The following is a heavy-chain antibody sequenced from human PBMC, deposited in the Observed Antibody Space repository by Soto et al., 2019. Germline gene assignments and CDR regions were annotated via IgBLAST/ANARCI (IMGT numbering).Heavy chain of an antibody. Sequence: GGSLRLSCAASGFTFSSYAMHWVRQAPGKGLEWVAVISYDGSNKYYADSVKGRFTISRDNSKNTLYLQMNSLRAEDTAVYYRPIVEGAFDIWGQGTMVTVSS. V-gene: IGHV3-30-3*01. J-gene: IGHJ3*02. CDR3: PIVEGAFDI. CDR2: ISYDGSNK. CDR1: GFTFSSYA.